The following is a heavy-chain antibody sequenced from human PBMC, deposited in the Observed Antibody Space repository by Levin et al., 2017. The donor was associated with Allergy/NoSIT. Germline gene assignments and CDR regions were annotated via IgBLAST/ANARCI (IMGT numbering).Heavy chain of an antibody. CDR2: ISESGDST. CDR3: AKLAQPSSSGWFGRFDY. V-gene: IGHV3-23*01. D-gene: IGHD6-19*01. CDR1: GFAFSGYA. Sequence: SGGSLRLSCAASGFAFSGYAMSWVRQAPGKGLEWVSSISESGDSTYYADSVKGRFNISRDRSRNTLYLQMNSLRAEDTAKYYCAKLAQPSSSGWFGRFDYWGQGTLVTVSS. J-gene: IGHJ4*02.